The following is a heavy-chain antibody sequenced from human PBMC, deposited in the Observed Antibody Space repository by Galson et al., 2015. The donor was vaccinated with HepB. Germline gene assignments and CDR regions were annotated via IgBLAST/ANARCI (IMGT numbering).Heavy chain of an antibody. J-gene: IGHJ4*02. Sequence: SLRLSCAASGFTFSSYSMNWVRQAPGKGLEWVSYIASVTYYPDSVKGRFTISRDNAKNSLYLQMNSLRVEDTAVYYCVRDSRYAFDSWGQGTLVTVSS. CDR2: IASVT. V-gene: IGHV3-48*01. CDR1: GFTFSSYS. CDR3: VRDSRYAFDS. D-gene: IGHD2-2*01.